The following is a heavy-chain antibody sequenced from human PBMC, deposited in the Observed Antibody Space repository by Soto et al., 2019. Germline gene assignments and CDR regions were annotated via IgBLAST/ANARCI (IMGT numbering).Heavy chain of an antibody. J-gene: IGHJ6*02. CDR3: ARAGVYYGSGSYYNGMDV. Sequence: PSETLSLTCTVSGGSISSYHWSWIRQPPGKGLEWIGYIYYSGSTNYNPSLKSRVTISVDTSKNQFSLKLSSVTAADTAVYYCARAGVYYGSGSYYNGMDVWGQGTTVTVSS. V-gene: IGHV4-59*01. CDR2: IYYSGST. D-gene: IGHD3-10*01. CDR1: GGSISSYH.